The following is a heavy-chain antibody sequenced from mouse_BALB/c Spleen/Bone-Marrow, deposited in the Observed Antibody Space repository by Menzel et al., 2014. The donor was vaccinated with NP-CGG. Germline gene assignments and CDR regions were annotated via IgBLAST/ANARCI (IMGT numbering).Heavy chain of an antibody. J-gene: IGHJ2*01. CDR1: GFDFSRYW. CDR3: ARQGYYGRSDY. V-gene: IGHV4-1*02. D-gene: IGHD1-1*01. Sequence: KLVESGGGLVQPGGSLKLSCAASGFDFSRYWMSWVRQAPGKGPEWIGEINPDSSTINYTPSLKGKFIISRDNAKKTLYLQMSKVRSEDTALYYCARQGYYGRSDYWGQGTTLTVSS. CDR2: INPDSSTI.